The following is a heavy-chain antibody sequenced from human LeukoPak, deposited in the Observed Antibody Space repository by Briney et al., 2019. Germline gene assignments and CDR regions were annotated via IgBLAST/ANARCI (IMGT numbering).Heavy chain of an antibody. D-gene: IGHD1-26*01. CDR1: GFTVSSNY. J-gene: IGHJ4*02. Sequence: PGGSLRLSCAASGFTVSSNYMSWVRQAPGKGLEWVGRIKSKTDGGTTDYAAPVKGRFTISRDDSKNTLYLQMNSLKTEDTAVYYCTTLPTPRRYSGIQYNEDYWGQGTLVTVSS. CDR2: IKSKTDGGTT. V-gene: IGHV3-15*01. CDR3: TTLPTPRRYSGIQYNEDY.